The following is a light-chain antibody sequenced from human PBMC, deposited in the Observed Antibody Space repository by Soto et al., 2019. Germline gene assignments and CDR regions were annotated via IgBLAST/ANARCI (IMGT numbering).Light chain of an antibody. V-gene: IGKV3-20*01. J-gene: IGKJ4*01. CDR1: QSVNNNY. CDR3: QQHSRSIT. CDR2: GAS. Sequence: VLTQSPGTLSLSPGERATLSCRARQSVNNNYLAWYQQKPGQSPRLLIYGASIRATAIPDRFSGSGSGTDFTLTISRLEPEDSAVYYCQQHSRSITFGGGTKVEIK.